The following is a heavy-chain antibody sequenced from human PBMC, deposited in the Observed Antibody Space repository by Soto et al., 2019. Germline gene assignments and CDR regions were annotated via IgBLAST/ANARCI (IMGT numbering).Heavy chain of an antibody. V-gene: IGHV1-3*01. CDR2: INAGNGNT. J-gene: IGHJ6*02. CDR3: ARTLYYYGTGSYYPYRNHYNHEMDN. Sequence: ASVKVSCKASGYTFTSYAMHWVRQAPGQRLEWMGWINAGNGNTKYSQKFECRVTITRDTSASTAYMELSSLRSEYTAVYYCARTLYYYGTGSYYPYRNHYNHEMDNWGPGTTVTASS. CDR1: GYTFTSYA. D-gene: IGHD3-10*01.